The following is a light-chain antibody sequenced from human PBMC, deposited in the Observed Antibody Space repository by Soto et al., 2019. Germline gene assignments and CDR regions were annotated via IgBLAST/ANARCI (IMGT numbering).Light chain of an antibody. J-gene: IGKJ2*01. CDR1: QSLLHSNGKND. CDR2: LGS. CDR3: MQTLQTPRT. V-gene: IGKV2-28*01. Sequence: DIVMTQSPLSLPVTPGEPASISCRSSQSLLHSNGKNDLDWYLQKPGQSPQLLIYLGSNRAPGVSDRFSGSGSGTDFALKISRVEAEDGGVYYCMQTLQTPRTFGQGTKLEIK.